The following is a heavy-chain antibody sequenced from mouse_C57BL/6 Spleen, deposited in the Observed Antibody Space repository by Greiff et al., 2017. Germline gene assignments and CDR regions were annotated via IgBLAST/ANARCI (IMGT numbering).Heavy chain of an antibody. CDR1: GYTFTDYE. Sequence: QVQLQQSGAELVRPGASVTLSCKASGYTFTDYEMHWVKQTPVHGLEWIGAIDPETGGTAYNQKFKGKAILTADKSSSTAYMELRSLTSEDSAVYYCTRVRDGNYYGSSFYFDYWGQGTTLTVSS. J-gene: IGHJ2*01. CDR3: TRVRDGNYYGSSFYFDY. V-gene: IGHV1-15*01. D-gene: IGHD1-1*01. CDR2: IDPETGGT.